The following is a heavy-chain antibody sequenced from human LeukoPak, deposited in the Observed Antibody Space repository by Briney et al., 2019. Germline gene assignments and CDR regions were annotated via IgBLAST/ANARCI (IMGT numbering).Heavy chain of an antibody. J-gene: IGHJ4*02. CDR1: GFTFSSHG. V-gene: IGHV3-23*01. D-gene: IGHD2-8*02. CDR3: ATYRQVLLPFES. CDR2: ISGSGDNT. Sequence: PGGSLRLSCAASGFTFSSHGMSWVRQAPGKGLEWVSTISGSGDNTYYGDSVKGRFTISRDNSKSTLSLQMNSLRADDTAIYYCATYRQVLLPFESWGQGTLVTVSS.